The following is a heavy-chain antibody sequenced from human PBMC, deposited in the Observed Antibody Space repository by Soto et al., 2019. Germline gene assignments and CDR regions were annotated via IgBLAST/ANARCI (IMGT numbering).Heavy chain of an antibody. D-gene: IGHD2-15*01. J-gene: IGHJ4*02. V-gene: IGHV1-2*02. Sequence: ASVKVSCKASGYIFTAYSMHWVRQAPGQGLEWLGWINPNSGDTIYAQKFQDRVTMTCDTSVSTAYLELSSLSSDDTALYYCAREASAVVPLDYWGQGTLVTVSS. CDR2: INPNSGDT. CDR1: GYIFTAYS. CDR3: AREASAVVPLDY.